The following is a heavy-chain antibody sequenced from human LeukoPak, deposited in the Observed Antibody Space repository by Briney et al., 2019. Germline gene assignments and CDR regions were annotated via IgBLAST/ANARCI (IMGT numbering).Heavy chain of an antibody. Sequence: RGSLRLSCAASGFTFSSYAMTWVRQAPGGRLEWVSVISGHGLTTYYADSVKGRFTISRDNSKNTLYLQMNSLRAEDTAVYYCAKSVGPLSSSSHFDYWGQGTLVTVSS. CDR2: ISGHGLTT. V-gene: IGHV3-23*01. D-gene: IGHD6-13*01. J-gene: IGHJ4*02. CDR1: GFTFSSYA. CDR3: AKSVGPLSSSSHFDY.